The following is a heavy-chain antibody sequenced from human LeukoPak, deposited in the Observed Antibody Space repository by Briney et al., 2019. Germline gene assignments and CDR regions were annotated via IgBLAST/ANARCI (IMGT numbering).Heavy chain of an antibody. CDR1: GFTFSNYA. J-gene: IGHJ4*02. D-gene: IGHD3-22*01. Sequence: GGSLRLSYAASGFTFSNYAMHWVRQAPGKGLEWVAVISYDGSNKFYADSMKGRFTISRDNSKNTLFLQMNSLRVDDTGTYFCAGAYDSRGNFGPAGIDYWGQGTPVTVSP. CDR2: ISYDGSNK. V-gene: IGHV3-30*01. CDR3: AGAYDSRGNFGPAGIDY.